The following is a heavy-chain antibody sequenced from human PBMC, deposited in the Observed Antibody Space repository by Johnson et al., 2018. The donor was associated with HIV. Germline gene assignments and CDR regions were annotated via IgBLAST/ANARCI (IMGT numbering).Heavy chain of an antibody. J-gene: IGHJ3*02. V-gene: IGHV3-30-3*01. Sequence: QMLLVESGGGVVQPGRSLRLSCAASGFTFSSYAMHWVRQAPGKGLEWVAVISYDGSNKYYADSVKGRFPISRDNSKNTLYLQMNSLRAEDTAVYYCARDLPSTMIVVVIQPRDAFDIWGQGTMVTVSS. CDR3: ARDLPSTMIVVVIQPRDAFDI. D-gene: IGHD3-22*01. CDR1: GFTFSSYA. CDR2: ISYDGSNK.